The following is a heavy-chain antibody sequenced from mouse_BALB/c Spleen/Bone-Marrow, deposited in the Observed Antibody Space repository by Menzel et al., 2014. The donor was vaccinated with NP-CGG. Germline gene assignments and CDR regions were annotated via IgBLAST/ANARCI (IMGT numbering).Heavy chain of an antibody. Sequence: VHVKQSGPELVKPGASVKMSCKASGYTFTSYVMHWVKQKPGQGLEWIGYINPYNDGTKYNEKFKGKATLTSDKSSSTAYMELSSLTSEDSAVYCCTRGVYYDYDEGAMDYWGQGSSVADSS. CDR2: INPYNDGT. D-gene: IGHD2-4*01. J-gene: IGHJ4*01. CDR1: GYTFTSYV. CDR3: TRGVYYDYDEGAMDY. V-gene: IGHV1-14*01.